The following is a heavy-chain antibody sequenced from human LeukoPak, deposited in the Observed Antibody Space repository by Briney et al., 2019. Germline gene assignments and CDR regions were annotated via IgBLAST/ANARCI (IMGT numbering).Heavy chain of an antibody. Sequence: SETLSLTCTVSGGSISSSSYYWGWIRQPPGKGLEWIGSIYYSGSTYYNPSLKSRVSISVDTSKNQFSLKLSSVTAADTAVYYCARGGYCGGDCYFYYWGQGTLVTVSS. J-gene: IGHJ4*02. CDR2: IYYSGST. D-gene: IGHD2-21*02. CDR1: GGSISSSSYY. CDR3: ARGGYCGGDCYFYY. V-gene: IGHV4-39*07.